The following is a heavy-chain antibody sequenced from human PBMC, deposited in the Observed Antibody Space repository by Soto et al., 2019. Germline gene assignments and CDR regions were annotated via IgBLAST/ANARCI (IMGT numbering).Heavy chain of an antibody. CDR3: AKDGPDDSSGYFSFEY. Sequence: GGALRLSCVASGFTFRSYWMSWFRQAPGKGLEWVANIKQDGSEKYYVDSVKGRFTISRDNARKSLYLQMNSLGDEDTAVYFCAKDGPDDSSGYFSFEYWGQGALVTVSS. CDR2: IKQDGSEK. D-gene: IGHD3-22*01. V-gene: IGHV3-7*03. J-gene: IGHJ4*02. CDR1: GFTFRSYW.